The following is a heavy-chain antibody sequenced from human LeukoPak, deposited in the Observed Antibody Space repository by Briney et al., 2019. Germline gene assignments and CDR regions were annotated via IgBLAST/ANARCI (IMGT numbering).Heavy chain of an antibody. CDR3: AKYDVWSGFSYDC. J-gene: IGHJ4*02. Sequence: GGSLRLSCTASGFTFSSNWMSWVRQAPGKGLEWVANVKRDGSEKYYVDSVKGRFTISRDNAKNSLYLQMNSLTVEDTALYYCAKYDVWSGFSYDCWGQGALVTVSS. CDR2: VKRDGSEK. D-gene: IGHD3-3*01. CDR1: GFTFSSNW. V-gene: IGHV3-7*01.